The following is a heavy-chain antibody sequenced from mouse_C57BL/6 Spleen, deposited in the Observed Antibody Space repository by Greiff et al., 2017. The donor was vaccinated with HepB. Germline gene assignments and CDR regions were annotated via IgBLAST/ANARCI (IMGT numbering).Heavy chain of an antibody. CDR1: GYTFTSYG. D-gene: IGHD1-1*01. CDR3: ARRARVEDAMDY. V-gene: IGHV1-81*01. J-gene: IGHJ4*01. Sequence: QVQLKQSGAELARPGASVKLSCKASGYTFTSYGISWVKQRTGQGLEWIGEIYPRSGNTYYNEKFKGKATLTADKSSSTAYMELRSLTSEDSAVYFCARRARVEDAMDYWGQGTSVTVSS. CDR2: IYPRSGNT.